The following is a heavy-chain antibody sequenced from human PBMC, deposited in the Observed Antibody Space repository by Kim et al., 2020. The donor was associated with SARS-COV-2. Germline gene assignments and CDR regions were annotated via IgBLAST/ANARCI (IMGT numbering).Heavy chain of an antibody. J-gene: IGHJ6*02. D-gene: IGHD1-26*01. Sequence: KGRFTIPRDTAKNSLYLQMNSLRAEDTAVYYCARDRGGSYWAYYYGMDVWGQGTTVTVSS. V-gene: IGHV3-11*01. CDR3: ARDRGGSYWAYYYGMDV.